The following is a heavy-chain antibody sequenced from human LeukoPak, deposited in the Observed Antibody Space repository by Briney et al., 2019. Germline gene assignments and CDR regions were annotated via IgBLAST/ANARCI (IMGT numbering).Heavy chain of an antibody. CDR2: VSGSGGTT. V-gene: IGHV3-23*01. Sequence: GESLKISCAASGFTFSNYAMNWVRQAPGKGLEWRSVVSGSGGTTSYADSVKGRFTISRDNSKNALYLQMISLRAEDTAVYYCARRSMLDYWGRGTLVTVSS. CDR1: GFTFSNYA. J-gene: IGHJ4*02. CDR3: ARRSMLDY. D-gene: IGHD2-8*01.